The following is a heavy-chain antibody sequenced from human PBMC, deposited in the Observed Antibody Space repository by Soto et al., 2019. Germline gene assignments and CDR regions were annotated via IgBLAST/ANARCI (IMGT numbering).Heavy chain of an antibody. CDR2: IKSDGSST. CDR3: ARGRYCSGGSCSDYFMDV. J-gene: IGHJ6*03. V-gene: IGHV3-74*01. CDR1: GFSLSGYW. D-gene: IGHD2-15*01. Sequence: PGGSLRLSCAASGFSLSGYWMHWFRQAPGRGLVWVSRIKSDGSSTSYGDSVKGRFTVSRDNAKNTLYLQMNSLRAEDTAVYYCARGRYCSGGSCSDYFMDVWGKGTTVTVSS.